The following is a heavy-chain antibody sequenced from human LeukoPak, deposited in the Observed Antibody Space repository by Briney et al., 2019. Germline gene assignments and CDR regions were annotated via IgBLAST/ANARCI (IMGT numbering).Heavy chain of an antibody. J-gene: IGHJ4*02. D-gene: IGHD2-2*01. Sequence: ASVKVSCKASGYTFTGYYMHWVRQAPGQGLEWMGWINPNSGGTNYAQKFLGRVTMTRDTSISTAYMELSRLRSDDTAVYYCARSRSRDCSSTSCYSYGLDYWGQGTLVTVSS. CDR2: INPNSGGT. V-gene: IGHV1-2*02. CDR1: GYTFTGYY. CDR3: ARSRSRDCSSTSCYSYGLDY.